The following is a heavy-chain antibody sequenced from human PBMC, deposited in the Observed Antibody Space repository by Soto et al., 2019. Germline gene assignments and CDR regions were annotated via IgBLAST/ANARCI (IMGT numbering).Heavy chain of an antibody. V-gene: IGHV3-33*01. J-gene: IGHJ5*02. Sequence: QVQLVESGGGVVQPGSSLRLSCAASGFRISDYSMYWVRQAPGKGLDWVAIIWYDGSEKFFGDSVQGRFGVSRDNLKNEIFLQLNSVTAEDTAVYFCARHGEDGKHLDLWGQGTLVTVSS. CDR1: GFRISDYS. CDR2: IWYDGSEK. CDR3: ARHGEDGKHLDL. D-gene: IGHD7-27*01.